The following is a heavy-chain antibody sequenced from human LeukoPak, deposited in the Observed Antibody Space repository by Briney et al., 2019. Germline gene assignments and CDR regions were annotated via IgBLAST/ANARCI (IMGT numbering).Heavy chain of an antibody. Sequence: GASAKVSCKASGGTFSSYAISWVRQAPGQGLEWMGGIIPIFGTANYAQKFQGRVTITADESTSTAYMELSSLRSEDTAVYYCARGSSVAGHFDYWGQGTLVTVSS. D-gene: IGHD6-19*01. CDR2: IIPIFGTA. CDR1: GGTFSSYA. V-gene: IGHV1-69*01. J-gene: IGHJ4*02. CDR3: ARGSSVAGHFDY.